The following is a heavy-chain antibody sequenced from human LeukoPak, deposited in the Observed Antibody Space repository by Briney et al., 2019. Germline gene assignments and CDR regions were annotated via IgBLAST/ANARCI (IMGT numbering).Heavy chain of an antibody. D-gene: IGHD5-12*01. J-gene: IGHJ2*01. CDR2: TFYRSKWYN. V-gene: IGHV6-1*01. Sequence: SQTLSRTCAISGDSVSSDSVAWNWIRQSPSRGLEWLGRTFYRSKWYNDFALSVKSRITINPDTSKNQFSLQLNSMTPEDTAVYYCARWIHSLGYFDLWGRGTLVTVSS. CDR1: GDSVSSDSVA. CDR3: ARWIHSLGYFDL.